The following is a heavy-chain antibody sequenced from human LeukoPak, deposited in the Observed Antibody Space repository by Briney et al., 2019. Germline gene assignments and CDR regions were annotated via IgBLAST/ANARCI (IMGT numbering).Heavy chain of an antibody. D-gene: IGHD2/OR15-2a*01. CDR2: MYYSGRT. CDR1: GDSISSHNHF. Sequence: SQTLSLTCTVSGDSISSHNHFWSWVRQVPGKSLEWIGYMYYSGRTNYNPSLDSRLTISVDTSKNQFSLKLTSVTAADTALYYCARVVGSTSWFDTWGQGILVTVSS. J-gene: IGHJ5*02. V-gene: IGHV4-31*03. CDR3: ARVVGSTSWFDT.